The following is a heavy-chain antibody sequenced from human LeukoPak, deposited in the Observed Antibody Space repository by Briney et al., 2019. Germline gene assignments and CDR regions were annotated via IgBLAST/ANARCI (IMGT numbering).Heavy chain of an antibody. CDR3: ARNAASYNVLTGYYFNYYFDY. CDR1: GYTFTSYV. V-gene: IGHV1-18*01. J-gene: IGHJ4*02. D-gene: IGHD3-9*01. CDR2: ISAYNGNT. Sequence: GASVKVSCKASGYTFTSYVISWVRQAPGQGLEWMGWISAYNGNTNYAQKLQGRVTMTTDTSTSTDYMELRSLRSDDTAVYYCARNAASYNVLTGYYFNYYFDYWGQGTLVTVSS.